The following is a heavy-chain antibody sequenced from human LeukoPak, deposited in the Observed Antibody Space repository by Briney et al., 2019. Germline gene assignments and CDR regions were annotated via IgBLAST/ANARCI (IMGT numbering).Heavy chain of an antibody. J-gene: IGHJ4*02. CDR2: ISYDGSNK. Sequence: GRSLRLSCAASGFTFSSYAMHWVRQAPGKGLEWVAVISYDGSNKYYADSVKGRFTISRDNSKNTLYLQMNSLRAEDTAVYYCARALWFGELLDSYFDYWGQGTLVTVSS. CDR3: ARALWFGELLDSYFDY. CDR1: GFTFSSYA. V-gene: IGHV3-30-3*01. D-gene: IGHD3-10*01.